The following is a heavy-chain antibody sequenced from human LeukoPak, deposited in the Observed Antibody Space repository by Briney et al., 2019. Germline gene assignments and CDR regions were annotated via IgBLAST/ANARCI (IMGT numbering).Heavy chain of an antibody. CDR2: ISYDGSNK. CDR1: GFTLSSYG. J-gene: IGHJ3*02. D-gene: IGHD2-8*01. Sequence: PGGSLRLSCAASGFTLSSYGMHWVRQAPGKGLEWVAVISYDGSNKYYADSVKGRFTISRDNSKNTLYLQMNSLRAEDTAVYYCTRPVSSGAFDIWGQGTMVTVSS. CDR3: TRPVSSGAFDI. V-gene: IGHV3-30*03.